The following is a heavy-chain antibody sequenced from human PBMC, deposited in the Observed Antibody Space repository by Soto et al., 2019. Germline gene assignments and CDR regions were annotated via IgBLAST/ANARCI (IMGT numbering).Heavy chain of an antibody. J-gene: IGHJ5*01. D-gene: IGHD3-10*01. CDR3: ARRSTYSRSWSSGWFDS. V-gene: IGHV2-5*02. CDR1: GFSLSSDGVG. CDR2: IYWDDDY. Sequence: SGPTLVNPTQTLTQTCTISGFSLSSDGVGVGWIRQPPGKALEWLAFIYWDDDYRYSPSLQSRLNITKDSSNNQVLLIVTNVDPVDSATYFCARRSTYSRSWSSGWFDSWGQGILVTSPQ.